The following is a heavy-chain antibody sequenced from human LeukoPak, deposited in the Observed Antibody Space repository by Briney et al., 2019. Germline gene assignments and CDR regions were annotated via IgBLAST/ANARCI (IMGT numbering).Heavy chain of an antibody. J-gene: IGHJ4*02. CDR3: AKDKHSSGWPFDY. D-gene: IGHD6-19*01. V-gene: IGHV3-23*01. CDR2: ISGSGGST. Sequence: PGGSLRLSCAASGFTFSSYAMSWVRQAPGKGLEWVSAISGSGGSTYYADSVKGRFTISRDNSKNTLYLQMNSLRAEGTAVYYCAKDKHSSGWPFDYWGQGTLVTVSS. CDR1: GFTFSSYA.